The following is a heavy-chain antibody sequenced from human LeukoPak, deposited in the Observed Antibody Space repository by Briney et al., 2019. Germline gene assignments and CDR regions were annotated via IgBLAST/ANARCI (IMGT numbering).Heavy chain of an antibody. CDR1: GFDFSSNW. Sequence: PGGSLRLSCAASGFDFSSNWMHWVRHAPGQGLVWVSRIKGDGISTYYADSVKGRFTISRDNSKNTLYLQMNSLRAEDTAVYYCAYTLAAAGSFDYWGQGTLVTVSS. CDR2: IKGDGIST. J-gene: IGHJ4*02. CDR3: AYTLAAAGSFDY. V-gene: IGHV3-74*01. D-gene: IGHD6-13*01.